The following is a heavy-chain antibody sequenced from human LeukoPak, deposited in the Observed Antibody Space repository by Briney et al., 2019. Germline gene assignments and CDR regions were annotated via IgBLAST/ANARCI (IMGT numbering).Heavy chain of an antibody. CDR3: ARAIERFGESPDAFDI. V-gene: IGHV1-46*01. Sequence: ASVNVSCQASVYTYTPYYIHWLRQAPGQRLEGTGIINPSGGGTSSAQKFQGSVTMTTDTSTSTVYMELCSLRSEDTAVYYCARAIERFGESPDAFDIWGQGTMVTVSS. J-gene: IGHJ3*02. CDR2: INPSGGGT. CDR1: VYTYTPYY. D-gene: IGHD3-10*01.